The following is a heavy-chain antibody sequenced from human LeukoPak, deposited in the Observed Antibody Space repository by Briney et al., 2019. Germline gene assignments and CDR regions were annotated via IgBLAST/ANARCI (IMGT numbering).Heavy chain of an antibody. D-gene: IGHD1-26*01. J-gene: IGHJ4*02. CDR1: GGSISSSSYY. CDR3: ARPKRISGSYSGGYYFDY. Sequence: SETLSLTCTVSGGSISSSSYYWGWIRQPPGKGLEWIGSIYYSGSTYYNPSLKSRVTISVDTSKNQFSLKLSSVTAADTAVYYCARPKRISGSYSGGYYFDYWGQGTLVTVSS. V-gene: IGHV4-39*01. CDR2: IYYSGST.